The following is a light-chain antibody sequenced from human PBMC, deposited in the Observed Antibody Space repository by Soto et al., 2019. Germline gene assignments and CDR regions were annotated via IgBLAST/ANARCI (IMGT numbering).Light chain of an antibody. Sequence: EIVMTQSPVTLSVSPGERATLSCRASPSVSSNLAWYQQKPGQAPSLLIYGAFTSATGIPARFSVTGSGTEFTLTISSLQSEDFALYYCQQYNDWPLTFGQGTKVDI. J-gene: IGKJ1*01. CDR3: QQYNDWPLT. V-gene: IGKV3-15*01. CDR1: PSVSSN. CDR2: GAF.